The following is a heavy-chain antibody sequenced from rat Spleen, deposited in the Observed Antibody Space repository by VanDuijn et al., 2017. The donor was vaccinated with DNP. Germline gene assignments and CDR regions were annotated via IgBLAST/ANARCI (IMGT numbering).Heavy chain of an antibody. CDR2: ITPNGGST. D-gene: IGHD1-4*01. V-gene: IGHV5-19*01. CDR1: GFNFRNYG. J-gene: IGHJ3*01. Sequence: EVQLVESGGGLVQPGRSLKLSCAASGFNFRNYGMHWIRQAPTKGLEWVASITPNGGSTYYRDSVKGRFTISRDNADHTLYLQMDSLRSEDTATYYCVTSPGPNWFAHWGQGTLVTVSS. CDR3: VTSPGPNWFAH.